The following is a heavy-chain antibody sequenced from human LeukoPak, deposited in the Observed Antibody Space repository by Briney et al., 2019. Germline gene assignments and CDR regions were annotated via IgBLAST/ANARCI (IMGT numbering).Heavy chain of an antibody. CDR1: GFTFSNYW. V-gene: IGHV3-7*01. CDR2: IQQDGSEK. J-gene: IGHJ4*02. D-gene: IGHD6-6*01. Sequence: GGSLRLSSAASGFTFSNYWMSWVRQAPGKGLEWVANIQQDGSEKYYVDSVKGRFTISRDNAKKSLYLQMNSLRVEDTAVYYCARELGSYSSSSQGDYWGQGTLVTVSS. CDR3: ARELGSYSSSSQGDY.